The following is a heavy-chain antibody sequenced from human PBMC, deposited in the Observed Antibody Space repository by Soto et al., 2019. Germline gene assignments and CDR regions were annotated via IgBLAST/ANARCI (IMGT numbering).Heavy chain of an antibody. D-gene: IGHD4-17*01. V-gene: IGHV1-2*02. J-gene: IGHJ5*02. CDR3: AREDMATVTTYWFDP. Sequence: QVQLVQSGAEVKKPGASVKVSCKASGYTFTGYYMHWVRQAPGQGLEWMGWINPNSGGTNYAQKFQGRVTMTRDTSISTAYMELSRLRSDDTAVYYCAREDMATVTTYWFDPWGQGTLVTVSS. CDR2: INPNSGGT. CDR1: GYTFTGYY.